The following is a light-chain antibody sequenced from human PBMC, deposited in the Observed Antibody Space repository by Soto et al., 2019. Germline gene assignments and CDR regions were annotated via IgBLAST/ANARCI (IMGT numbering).Light chain of an antibody. J-gene: IGKJ1*01. Sequence: GDSVPMTCRASQNISTSLAWYQHKPGKAPTLLMFDVSNLESGVPSRFSGSGSGTEFTLTISSLQPDDFATYYCQQYNSFTWTFGQGTKVDIK. V-gene: IGKV1-5*01. CDR2: DVS. CDR1: QNISTS. CDR3: QQYNSFTWT.